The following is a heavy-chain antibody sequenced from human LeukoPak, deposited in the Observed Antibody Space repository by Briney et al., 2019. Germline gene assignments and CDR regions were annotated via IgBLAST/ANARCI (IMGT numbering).Heavy chain of an antibody. CDR1: GGSISNYY. J-gene: IGHJ4*02. V-gene: IGHV4-59*01. CDR2: VYYNGSI. CDR3: ARVVRTTVPDY. D-gene: IGHD4-17*01. Sequence: PSETLSLTCTVSGGSISNYYWTWIRQPPGKGLEWIGYVYYNGSINYNPSLKSRVTISVDTSKNQFSLKLSAVTTADTAVYYCARVVRTTVPDYWGQGTLVTVSS.